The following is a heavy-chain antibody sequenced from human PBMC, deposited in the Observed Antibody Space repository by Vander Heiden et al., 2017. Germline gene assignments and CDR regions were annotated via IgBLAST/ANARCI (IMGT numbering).Heavy chain of an antibody. CDR3: AKDRSSYDFWSNYGHFYYGMDV. D-gene: IGHD3-3*01. J-gene: IGHJ6*02. Sequence: QVQLVESGGGVVQPGRSLRLSCAASGFTFSTSGMHWVRQAPGKGLEWVAFISFDGSHKYYADSVKGRFTVSRDNSKNTLYLQMNSLKTEDTAIFYCAKDRSSYDFWSNYGHFYYGMDVWGRGTTVTVSS. CDR1: GFTFSTSG. V-gene: IGHV3-30*18. CDR2: ISFDGSHK.